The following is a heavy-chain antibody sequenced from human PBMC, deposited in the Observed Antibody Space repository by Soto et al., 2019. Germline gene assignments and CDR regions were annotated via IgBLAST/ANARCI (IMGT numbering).Heavy chain of an antibody. J-gene: IGHJ6*02. V-gene: IGHV4-34*01. Sequence: PSETLSLTCVVYGGSFSGYYWSWVRQPPGKGLEWIGAINQSGGTNYNPSLKSRVTISVDTSKNQFSLSLSSVTAADTATYYCAKFKNSYYYGLDVWGPGTAVTVSS. CDR3: AKFKNSYYYGLDV. CDR2: INQSGGT. CDR1: GGSFSGYY.